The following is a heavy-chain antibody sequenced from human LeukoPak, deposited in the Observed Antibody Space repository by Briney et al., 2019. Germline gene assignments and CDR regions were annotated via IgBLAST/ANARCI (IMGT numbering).Heavy chain of an antibody. CDR1: GYTFTTYD. CDR3: AREDYYDSGSNDY. V-gene: IGHV1-8*03. J-gene: IGHJ4*02. CDR2: MNPNSGNT. Sequence: ASVKVSCKASGYTFTTYDITWVRQATGQGLEWMGWMNPNSGNTAYAQKFQGRVTITRNTSISTAYMELSSLSSEDTAVYYCAREDYYDSGSNDYWGQGTLVTVSS. D-gene: IGHD3-22*01.